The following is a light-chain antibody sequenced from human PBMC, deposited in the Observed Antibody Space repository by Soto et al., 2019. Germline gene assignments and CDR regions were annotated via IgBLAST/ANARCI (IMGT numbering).Light chain of an antibody. V-gene: IGLV2-23*01. J-gene: IGLJ1*01. Sequence: QSALTQPASVSGSPGQSITISCTGTSSDVGSYNLVSWYQQHPGKAPKLMIYEGSKWPSGVSNRFSGSKSGNTASLTISGLQAEDEADYYCCSFAGSSIFYVFGAGTKLTVL. CDR2: EGS. CDR3: CSFAGSSIFYV. CDR1: SSDVGSYNL.